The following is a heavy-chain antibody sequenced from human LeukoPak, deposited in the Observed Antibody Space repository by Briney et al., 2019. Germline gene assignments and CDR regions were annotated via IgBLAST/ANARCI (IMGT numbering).Heavy chain of an antibody. CDR1: GFTFSSNW. J-gene: IGHJ4*02. CDR2: IKYDGTEI. CDR3: ARDLSYGSGEF. D-gene: IGHD3-10*01. V-gene: IGHV3-7*01. Sequence: GSLRLSCAASGFTFSSNWMTWVRQAPGKGLEWVANIKYDGTEIYYVDSVKGRFTISRDNAKNSLFLQMNSLRAEDTAVYFCARDLSYGSGEFWGQGTLVTVSS.